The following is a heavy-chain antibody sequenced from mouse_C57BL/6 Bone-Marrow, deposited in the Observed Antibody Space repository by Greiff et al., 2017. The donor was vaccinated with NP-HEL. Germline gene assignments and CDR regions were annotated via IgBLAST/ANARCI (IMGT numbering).Heavy chain of an antibody. Sequence: QVQLQQPGAELVRPGSSVKLSCKASGYTFTSYWMDWVKQRPGQGLEWIGNIYPSDSETHYNQKFKDKATLTVDKSSSTAYMQLSSLTSEDSAVYYCARVETGGGFAYWGQGTLVTVSA. D-gene: IGHD4-1*01. CDR2: IYPSDSET. V-gene: IGHV1-61*01. J-gene: IGHJ3*01. CDR1: GYTFTSYW. CDR3: ARVETGGGFAY.